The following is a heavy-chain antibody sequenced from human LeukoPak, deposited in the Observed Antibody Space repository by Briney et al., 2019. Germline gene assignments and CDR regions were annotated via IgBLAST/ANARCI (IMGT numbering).Heavy chain of an antibody. V-gene: IGHV3-30*04. CDR3: AGEPRGSDCRFDY. CDR2: ILHDGRNE. D-gene: IGHD2-21*02. Sequence: GRSLRLSCAASGFTFSRYSMHWVRQAPGKGLEWVAVILHDGRNEHYADSVQGRFTISRDNSKDILYLHINSPRTEDTAVYYCAGEPRGSDCRFDYWGQVTLVTVSS. CDR1: GFTFSRYS. J-gene: IGHJ4*02.